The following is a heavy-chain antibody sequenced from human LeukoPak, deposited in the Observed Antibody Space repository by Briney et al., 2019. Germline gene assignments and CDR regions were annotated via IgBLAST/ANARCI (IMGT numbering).Heavy chain of an antibody. CDR2: IWYDGSNK. CDR1: GFTFSSYG. CDR3: ARPADYSNYYYFDY. V-gene: IGHV3-33*01. J-gene: IGHJ4*02. Sequence: GGSLKLSCAASGFTFSSYGMHWVRQAPGKRLEWVAVIWYDGSNKYYADSVKGRFTISRDNSKNTLYLQMNSLRAEDTAVYYCARPADYSNYYYFDYWGQGILVTVSS. D-gene: IGHD4-11*01.